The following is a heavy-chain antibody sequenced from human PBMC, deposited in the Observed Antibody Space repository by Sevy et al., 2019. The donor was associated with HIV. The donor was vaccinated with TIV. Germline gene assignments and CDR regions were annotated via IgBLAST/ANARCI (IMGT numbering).Heavy chain of an antibody. V-gene: IGHV3-23*01. J-gene: IGHJ4*02. CDR2: FSFGCGKI. CDR3: AREGCSRPHDY. D-gene: IGHD2-2*01. Sequence: GGSLRLSCTASGFTFSSYAMSWVRQPPGKGLEWVATFSFGCGKINYADSVKGRFTISRDNSKNTLFLQMNRLRAEDTAVYYCAREGCSRPHDYWGQGTLLTVSS. CDR1: GFTFSSYA.